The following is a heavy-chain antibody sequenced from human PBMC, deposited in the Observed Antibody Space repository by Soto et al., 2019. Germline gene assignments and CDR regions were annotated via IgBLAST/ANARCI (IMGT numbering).Heavy chain of an antibody. CDR2: ISYDGSNK. J-gene: IGHJ6*02. D-gene: IGHD2-21*02. CDR3: ARAPGGDCGNSYYYYGMDV. V-gene: IGHV3-30-3*01. Sequence: GGSLRLSCAASGFTFSSYAMHWVRQAPGKGLEWVAVISYDGSNKYYADSVKGRFTISRDNSKNTLYLQMNSLRAEDTAVYYCARAPGGDCGNSYYYYGMDVWGQGTTVTVSS. CDR1: GFTFSSYA.